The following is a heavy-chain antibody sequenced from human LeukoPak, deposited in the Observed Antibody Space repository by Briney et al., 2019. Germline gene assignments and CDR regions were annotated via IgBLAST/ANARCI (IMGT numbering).Heavy chain of an antibody. V-gene: IGHV3-15*01. CDR2: IKSKTDGGTT. Sequence: KTGGSLRLSCAASGFTFSNAWMSWVRQAPGKGLEWVGRIKSKTDGGTTDYAAPVKGRFTISRDDSKNTLYLQMNSLKTEDTAVYYCARGFCDILTGYYCNWFDPWGQGTLVTVSS. CDR1: GFTFSNAW. D-gene: IGHD3-9*01. CDR3: ARGFCDILTGYYCNWFDP. J-gene: IGHJ5*02.